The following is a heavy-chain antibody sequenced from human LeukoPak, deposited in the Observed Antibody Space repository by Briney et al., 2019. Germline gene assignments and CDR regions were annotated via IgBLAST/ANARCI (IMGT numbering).Heavy chain of an antibody. V-gene: IGHV3-21*01. CDR3: ARSQSYSSSWRSYYYYGMDV. D-gene: IGHD6-13*01. CDR1: GFTFSSYS. CDR2: ISSSSSSYI. Sequence: GGSLRLSCAASGFTFSSYSMNWVRQAPGKGLEWVSSISSSSSSYIYYADSVKGRFTISRDNAKNSLYLQMNSLRAEDTAVYYCARSQSYSSSWRSYYYYGMDVWGQGTTVTVSS. J-gene: IGHJ6*02.